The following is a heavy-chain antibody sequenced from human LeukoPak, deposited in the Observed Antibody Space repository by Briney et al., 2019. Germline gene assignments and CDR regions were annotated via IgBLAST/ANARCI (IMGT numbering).Heavy chain of an antibody. D-gene: IGHD2-2*01. J-gene: IGHJ6*02. CDR2: IYYSGST. CDR1: GGSISSYY. V-gene: IGHV4-59*01. CDR3: ARDHCYAQPGYYYGMDV. Sequence: SETLSLTCTVSGGSISSYYWSWIRQPPGKGLEWIGYIYYSGSTNYNPSPKSRVTISVDTSKNQFSLKLSSVTAADTAVYYCARDHCYAQPGYYYGMDVCGQATTVTVSS.